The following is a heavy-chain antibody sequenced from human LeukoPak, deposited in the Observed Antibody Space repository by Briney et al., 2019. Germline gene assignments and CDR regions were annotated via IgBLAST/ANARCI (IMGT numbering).Heavy chain of an antibody. J-gene: IGHJ4*02. CDR1: GYTFTNYG. CDR3: ARGQKYRSGYTVTELGSGYFDY. Sequence: GASVKVSCKASGYTFTNYGISWVRQAPGQGLEWMGWISAYNGHTKYAQKVQGRVTMTRDTSTSTAYMELRSLRSDDTAVYYCARGQKYRSGYTVTELGSGYFDYWGQGTLVTVSS. CDR2: ISAYNGHT. V-gene: IGHV1-18*01. D-gene: IGHD5-18*01.